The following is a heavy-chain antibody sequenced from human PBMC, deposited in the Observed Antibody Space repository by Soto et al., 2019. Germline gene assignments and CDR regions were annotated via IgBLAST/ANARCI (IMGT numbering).Heavy chain of an antibody. CDR1: GFTFSDYY. V-gene: IGHV3-11*05. Sequence: QVQLVESGGGLVKPGGSRRLPCAASGFTFSDYYMSGIGKAPGKGLEWVSYISSSSSYTNYADSVKGRFTISRDNAKNSLYLQMNSLRAEDTAVYYCARTAGSDYFDYWGQGTLVTVSS. D-gene: IGHD2-21*02. CDR3: ARTAGSDYFDY. CDR2: ISSSSSYT. J-gene: IGHJ4*02.